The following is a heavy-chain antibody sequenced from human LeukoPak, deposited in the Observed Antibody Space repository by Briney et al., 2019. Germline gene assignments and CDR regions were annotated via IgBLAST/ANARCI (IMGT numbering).Heavy chain of an antibody. V-gene: IGHV4-59*08. Sequence: SETLSLTCTVSGGSISSYYWSWIRQPPGQGLEWIGYIYYSGSTNYNPSLKGRVTISVDTSKNQFSLRLSSVTAADTAVYYCARRPDYGGKGYWGQGTLVTVSS. CDR2: IYYSGST. CDR1: GGSISSYY. CDR3: ARRPDYGGKGY. J-gene: IGHJ4*02. D-gene: IGHD4-23*01.